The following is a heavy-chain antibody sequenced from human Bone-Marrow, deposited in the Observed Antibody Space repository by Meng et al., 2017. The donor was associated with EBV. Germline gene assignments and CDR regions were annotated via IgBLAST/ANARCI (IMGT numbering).Heavy chain of an antibody. CDR3: ARGSGSVIRPLDY. CDR2: ISYDGTNK. J-gene: IGHJ4*02. D-gene: IGHD1-26*01. V-gene: IGHV3-30*04. Sequence: QVQLVESGGGVVQPRRSLTLSFAASGFTFSNCALHWVRQAPGKGLQWVAVISYDGTNKHYADSVKGRFTISRDNSNNILYLQMNSLGLEDTAIYYCARGSGSVIRPLDYWGQGALVTVSS. CDR1: GFTFSNCA.